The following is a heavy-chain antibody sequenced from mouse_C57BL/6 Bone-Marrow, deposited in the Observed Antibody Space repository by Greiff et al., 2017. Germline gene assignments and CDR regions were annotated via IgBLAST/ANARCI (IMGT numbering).Heavy chain of an antibody. CDR3: AAYYMAY. D-gene: IGHD2-12*01. V-gene: IGHV1-12*01. Sequence: QVQLQQSGAELVRPGASVKMSCKASGYTFTSYNMNWVKQTPRQGLEWIGAIYPGNGDTSYNQKFKGKATLTVDKSSSTAYMQLSSLTSEGSAVYFCAAYYMAYWGQGTLVTVSA. CDR1: GYTFTSYN. CDR2: IYPGNGDT. J-gene: IGHJ3*01.